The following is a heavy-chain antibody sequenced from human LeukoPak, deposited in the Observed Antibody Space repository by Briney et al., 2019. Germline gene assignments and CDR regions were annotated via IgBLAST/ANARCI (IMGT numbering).Heavy chain of an antibody. Sequence: GGSLRLSCAASGFTFSSYWMSLVRQAPGKGLEWVANIKQDGSEKYYVDFMKGRFTISRDNAKNSLYLQMNSLRAEDTALYYCARGKALDYWGQGTLVTVSS. J-gene: IGHJ4*02. CDR2: IKQDGSEK. CDR1: GFTFSSYW. CDR3: ARGKALDY. V-gene: IGHV3-7*01.